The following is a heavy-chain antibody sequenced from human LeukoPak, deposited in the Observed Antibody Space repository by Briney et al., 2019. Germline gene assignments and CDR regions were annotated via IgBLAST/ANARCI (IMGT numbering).Heavy chain of an antibody. CDR1: GGSISSGGYY. J-gene: IGHJ5*02. Sequence: SETLSLTCTVSGGSISSGGYYWSWIRQHPGKGLEWIGYIYYSGSTNYNPSLKSRVTISVDTSKNQFSLKLSSVTAADTAVYYCARGRRYCSSTSCYTGFDPWGQGTLVTVSS. CDR2: IYYSGST. CDR3: ARGRRYCSSTSCYTGFDP. D-gene: IGHD2-2*02. V-gene: IGHV4-61*08.